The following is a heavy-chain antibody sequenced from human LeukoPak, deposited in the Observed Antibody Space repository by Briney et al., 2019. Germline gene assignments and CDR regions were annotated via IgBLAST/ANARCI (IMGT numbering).Heavy chain of an antibody. CDR3: AKVRVVVAARSWFDP. V-gene: IGHV3-21*04. CDR2: ISSSSSYI. CDR1: GFTFSSYS. D-gene: IGHD2-15*01. J-gene: IGHJ5*02. Sequence: GGSLRLSCAASGFTFSSYSMNWVRQAPGKGLEWVSSISSSSSYIYYADSVKGRFTISRDNSKNTLYLQMNSLRAEDTAVYYCAKVRVVVAARSWFDPWGQGTLVAVSS.